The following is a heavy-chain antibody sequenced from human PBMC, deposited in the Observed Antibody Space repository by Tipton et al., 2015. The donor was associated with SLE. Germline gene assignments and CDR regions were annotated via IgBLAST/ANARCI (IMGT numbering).Heavy chain of an antibody. D-gene: IGHD3-16*01. CDR3: ARDSFKGAYSDY. V-gene: IGHV3-48*03. J-gene: IGHJ4*02. CDR2: IGGGGSPI. CDR1: GFTFSGYT. Sequence: SLRLSCAASGFTFSGYTMHWVRQAPGKGLEWISYIGGGGSPIYYANSVKGRFTISRDNAKNSLYLQMNSLRADDTAVYYCARDSFKGAYSDYWGQGTLVTVSS.